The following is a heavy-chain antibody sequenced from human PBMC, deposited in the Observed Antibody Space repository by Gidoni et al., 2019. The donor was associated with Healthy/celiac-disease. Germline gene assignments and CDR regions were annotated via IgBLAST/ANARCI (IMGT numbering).Heavy chain of an antibody. CDR3: TRRCSGGSCYLDGTQFDY. CDR2: IRSKANSYAT. Sequence: EVQLVESGGGLVQPGGSLQLSCPASGFTFSGSAMHWVRQASGKGLEWVGRIRSKANSYATAYAASVKGRFTISRDDSKNTAYLQMNSLKTEDTAVYYCTRRCSGGSCYLDGTQFDYWGQGTLVTVSS. CDR1: GFTFSGSA. D-gene: IGHD2-15*01. J-gene: IGHJ4*02. V-gene: IGHV3-73*02.